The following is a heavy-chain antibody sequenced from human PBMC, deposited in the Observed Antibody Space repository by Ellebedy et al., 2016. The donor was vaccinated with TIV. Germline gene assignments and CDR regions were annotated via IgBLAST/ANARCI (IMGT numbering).Heavy chain of an antibody. CDR3: ATATPTRRGYSGYDRNTAFDY. J-gene: IGHJ4*02. CDR2: INPSSGGT. Sequence: ASVKVSCKASGYTFTGYYMHWVRQAPGQGLEWMGWINPSSGGTKYAQKFQGRVTLTRDTSISTAYMELSGLRSEDTAVYYCATATPTRRGYSGYDRNTAFDYWGQGTLVTVSS. D-gene: IGHD5-12*01. V-gene: IGHV1-2*02. CDR1: GYTFTGYY.